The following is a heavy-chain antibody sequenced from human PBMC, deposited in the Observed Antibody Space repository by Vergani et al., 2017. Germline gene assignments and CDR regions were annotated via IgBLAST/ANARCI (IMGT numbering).Heavy chain of an antibody. Sequence: QVQVVQPGAEVKKSGASVKVSCKTSGYTFSNYYMHWVRQAPGQGLEWMGIINPSGGHTNYAQKFQGRVTMTRDTPTSTVYMELSSLGSEDTPVYYCARDPDIVVVPAAPYYYYDYGMDVWGQGTTVTVSS. CDR1: GYTFSNYY. V-gene: IGHV1-46*01. D-gene: IGHD2-2*01. CDR3: ARDPDIVVVPAAPYYYYDYGMDV. CDR2: INPSGGHT. J-gene: IGHJ6*02.